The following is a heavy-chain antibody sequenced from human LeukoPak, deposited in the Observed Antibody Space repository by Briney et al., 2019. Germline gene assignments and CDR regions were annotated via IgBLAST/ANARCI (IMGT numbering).Heavy chain of an antibody. Sequence: PGGSLRLSCAASGFTFSSYGMSWVRQAPGKGLEWVSAISGSGGSTYYADSVKGRFTISRDNSKNTLYLQMNSLRAEDTAVYYCAKAPAHPTRFDWLLGLFLDYWGQGTLVTVSS. V-gene: IGHV3-23*01. CDR2: ISGSGGST. CDR1: GFTFSSYG. D-gene: IGHD3-9*01. CDR3: AKAPAHPTRFDWLLGLFLDY. J-gene: IGHJ4*02.